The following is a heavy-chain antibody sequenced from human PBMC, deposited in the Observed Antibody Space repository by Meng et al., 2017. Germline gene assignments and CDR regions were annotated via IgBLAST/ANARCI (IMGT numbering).Heavy chain of an antibody. J-gene: IGHJ4*02. CDR3: ARDRNYYYDSSGYYYFDY. CDR1: GGTFSSYA. CDR2: IIPIFGTA. Sequence: QVQLVQSGAEVKKPWSSVKVSCKASGGTFSSYAISWVRQAPGQGLEWMGGIIPIFGTANYAQKFQGRVTITADKSTSTAYMELSSLRSEDTAVYYCARDRNYYYDSSGYYYFDYWGQGTLVTVSS. V-gene: IGHV1-69*06. D-gene: IGHD3-22*01.